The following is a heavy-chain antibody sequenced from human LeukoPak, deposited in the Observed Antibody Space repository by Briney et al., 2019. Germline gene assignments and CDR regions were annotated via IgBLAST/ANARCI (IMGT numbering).Heavy chain of an antibody. D-gene: IGHD6-13*01. CDR2: IYYSGST. CDR3: ARGRRRWSWFDP. Sequence: SETLSLTCTVSGGSISSYYWSWIRQPPGKGLEWIGYIYYSGSTNYNPTLKSRVTISVDTSKNQFSLTLSSVTAADTAVYYCARGRRRWSWFDPWGQGTLVTVSS. J-gene: IGHJ5*02. CDR1: GGSISSYY. V-gene: IGHV4-59*01.